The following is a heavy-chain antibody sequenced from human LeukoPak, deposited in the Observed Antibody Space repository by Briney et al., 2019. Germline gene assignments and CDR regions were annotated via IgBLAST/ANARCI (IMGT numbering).Heavy chain of an antibody. D-gene: IGHD2-21*01. CDR1: GFTFSRYS. Sequence: GGSLRLSCAASGFTFSRYSMNWVRQAPGKGLEWVSSISSSSTYIYYADSVKGRFTISRDNAKNSLFLQMNSLRAEDTAVYYCARGPLDSFDIWGQGTMVTVSS. CDR2: ISSSSTYI. J-gene: IGHJ3*02. CDR3: ARGPLDSFDI. V-gene: IGHV3-21*01.